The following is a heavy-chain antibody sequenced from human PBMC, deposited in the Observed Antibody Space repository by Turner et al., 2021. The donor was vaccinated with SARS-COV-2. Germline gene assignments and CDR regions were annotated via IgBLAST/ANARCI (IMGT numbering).Heavy chain of an antibody. Sequence: QVQLVQSGGGVVQPGRSLRLSCAASGFTFSSYGIHWVRQAPGKGLEWAAVISYDGSNKYYADSVKGRFTISRDNSKNTLYLQMNSLRAEDTAVYYCAKQQGLYSNPMYYFDYWGQGTLVTVSS. CDR3: AKQQGLYSNPMYYFDY. CDR2: ISYDGSNK. D-gene: IGHD4-4*01. CDR1: GFTFSSYG. V-gene: IGHV3-30*18. J-gene: IGHJ4*02.